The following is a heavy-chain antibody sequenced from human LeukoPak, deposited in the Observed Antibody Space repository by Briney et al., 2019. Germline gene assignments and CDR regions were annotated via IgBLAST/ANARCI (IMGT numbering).Heavy chain of an antibody. D-gene: IGHD7-27*01. CDR2: IKPDGSEK. CDR3: IIESNWAFEY. J-gene: IGHJ4*02. V-gene: IGHV3-7*01. CDR1: GFTFSNYW. Sequence: GGSLRLSCAASGFTFSNYWMSWVRQAPGKGLEWVAKIKPDGSEKYYVDSVKGRFTISRDNAKNSLFLQMNSLRAEDTALYYCIIESNWAFEYWGQGTLVTVSS.